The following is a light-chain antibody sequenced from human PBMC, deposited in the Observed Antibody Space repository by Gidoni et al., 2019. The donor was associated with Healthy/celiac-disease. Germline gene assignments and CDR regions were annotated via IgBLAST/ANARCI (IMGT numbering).Light chain of an antibody. CDR2: DAS. J-gene: IGKJ1*01. CDR1: QSVSSY. V-gene: IGKV3-11*01. CDR3: QQRSNWAWT. Sequence: EIVLQQSPATLSLSPGERATLSCRASQSVSSYLAWYQQKPGQAPRLLIYDASNRATGIPARFSGSGSGTDFTLTISSLEPEDFAVYYCQQRSNWAWTFGQGTKVEIK.